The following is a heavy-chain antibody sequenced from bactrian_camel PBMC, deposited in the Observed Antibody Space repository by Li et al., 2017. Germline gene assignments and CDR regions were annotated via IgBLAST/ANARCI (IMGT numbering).Heavy chain of an antibody. CDR1: GYTFSRGC. V-gene: IGHV3S53*01. Sequence: HVQLVESGGGSVQAGGSLRLSCDTSGYTFSRGCAAWFRQAPGKEREGVAHISGGRTDYADSVKGRFTISQGHPGDAKNTVYLQMSNLKTEDTGMYYCAAGTRIIVGDYCDGITDWGQGTQVTVS. CDR3: AAGTRIIVGDYCDGITD. CDR2: ISGGRT. D-gene: IGHD3*01. J-gene: IGHJ4*01.